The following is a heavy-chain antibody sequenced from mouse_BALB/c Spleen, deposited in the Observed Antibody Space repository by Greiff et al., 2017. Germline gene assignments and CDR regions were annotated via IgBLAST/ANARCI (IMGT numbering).Heavy chain of an antibody. CDR1: GFTFSSYT. CDR2: ISNGGGST. D-gene: IGHD3-2*01. Sequence: EVQRVESGGGLVQPGGSLKLSCAASGFTFSSYTMSWVRQTPEKRLEWVAYISNGGGSTYYPDTVKGRFTISRDNAKNTLYLQMSSLKSEDTAMYYCARDSSGYDAMDYWGQGTSVTVSS. J-gene: IGHJ4*01. CDR3: ARDSSGYDAMDY. V-gene: IGHV5-12-2*01.